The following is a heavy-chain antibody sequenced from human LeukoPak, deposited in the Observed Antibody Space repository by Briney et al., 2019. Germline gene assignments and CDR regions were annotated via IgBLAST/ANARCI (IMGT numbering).Heavy chain of an antibody. V-gene: IGHV3-48*04. D-gene: IGHD1-26*01. CDR3: ARFGGSYWSWYFYL. J-gene: IGHJ2*01. CDR2: ISSSGSTI. Sequence: GGSLSLSCAASGFTFSSQNMNWVRQAPGKGLEWVSYISSSGSTIYYADSVKGRFTISRDNAKNSLSLQMNSLRAEDTAVYYCARFGGSYWSWYFYLWGRGTLVTVSS. CDR1: GFTFSSQN.